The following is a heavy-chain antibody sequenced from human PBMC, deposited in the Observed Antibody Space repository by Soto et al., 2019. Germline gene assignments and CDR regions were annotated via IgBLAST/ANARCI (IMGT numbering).Heavy chain of an antibody. V-gene: IGHV1-69*13. CDR2: IIPIFGTA. J-gene: IGHJ1*01. CDR3: ARDPYDDSSGYPLSQH. Sequence: GASVKVSCKASGGTFSSYAISWVRQAPGQGLEWMGGIIPIFGTANYAQKFQGRVTITADESTSTAYMELSSLRSEDTAVYYCARDPYDDSSGYPLSQHWGQGTLVTVS. D-gene: IGHD3-22*01. CDR1: GGTFSSYA.